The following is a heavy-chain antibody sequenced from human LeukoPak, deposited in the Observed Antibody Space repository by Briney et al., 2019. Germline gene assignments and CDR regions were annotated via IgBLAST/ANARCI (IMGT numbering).Heavy chain of an antibody. CDR1: GFTFSSYW. Sequence: PGGSLRLSCAASGFTFSSYWMSWVRQAPGKGLEWVANIKQDGSEKYYVDSVKGRFTISRDNAKNSLYLQMNSLRAEDTAVYYCARGDSNIVVVPAASRGYYYYMDVWGKGTTVTVSS. V-gene: IGHV3-7*01. CDR2: IKQDGSEK. J-gene: IGHJ6*03. D-gene: IGHD2-2*01. CDR3: ARGDSNIVVVPAASRGYYYYMDV.